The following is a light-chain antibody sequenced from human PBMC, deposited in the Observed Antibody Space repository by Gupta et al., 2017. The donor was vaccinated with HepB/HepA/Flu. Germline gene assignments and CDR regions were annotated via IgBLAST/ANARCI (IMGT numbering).Light chain of an antibody. CDR2: DAS. CDR3: QQYYNYLSWT. Sequence: IRMTQTPSSFSASTGDRVTITCLASQGISNHLVWYQQKPGKAPKLLIFDASTLNSGVPSRFSGSGSGTDFTLTISNLQSEDFATYYCQQYYNYLSWTFGQGTKVEIK. CDR1: QGISNH. J-gene: IGKJ1*01. V-gene: IGKV1-8*01.